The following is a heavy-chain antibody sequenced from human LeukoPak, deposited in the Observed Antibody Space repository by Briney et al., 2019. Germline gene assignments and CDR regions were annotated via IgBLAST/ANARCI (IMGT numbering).Heavy chain of an antibody. CDR3: ARYPLDAYSYAEDNWFDP. D-gene: IGHD5-18*01. V-gene: IGHV1-2*06. CDR1: GYTFIGYY. CDR2: INPNSGGT. Sequence: GASVKVSCKASGYTFIGYYMHWVRQAPGQGLEWMGRINPNSGGTNYAQKFQGRVTMTSDTSISTAYMELSRLNSDDTAVYYCARYPLDAYSYAEDNWFDPWGQGTLVTVSS. J-gene: IGHJ5*02.